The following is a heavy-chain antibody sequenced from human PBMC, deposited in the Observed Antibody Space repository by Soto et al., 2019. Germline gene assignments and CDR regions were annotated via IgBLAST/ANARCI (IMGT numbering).Heavy chain of an antibody. J-gene: IGHJ4*02. V-gene: IGHV1-3*01. CDR1: GYTFTNYA. Sequence: ASVKVSCKASGYTFTNYAMHWVRQAPGQRLEWMGWINAGNGNTKYSQKFQGRVTITADESTSTGNMELSSLRSEDTAVYYCASHYDSSGYYYRGLDYWGQGTLVTVSS. D-gene: IGHD3-22*01. CDR3: ASHYDSSGYYYRGLDY. CDR2: INAGNGNT.